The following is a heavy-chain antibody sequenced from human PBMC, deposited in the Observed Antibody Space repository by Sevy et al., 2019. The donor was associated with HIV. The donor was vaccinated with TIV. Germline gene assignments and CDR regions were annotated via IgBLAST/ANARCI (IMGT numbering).Heavy chain of an antibody. J-gene: IGHJ4*02. CDR2: IHYSGRT. CDR3: AGETEPGTIL. CDR1: GSSINSGGYY. D-gene: IGHD6-13*01. V-gene: IGHV4-31*03. Sequence: SETLSLTCTVSGSSINSGGYYWNWIRHHPGKGLEWIGYIHYSGRTYYNTSLKSRITISLDKSKKQFSLKVNSVTAADTAVYYCAGETEPGTILWGQGALVTVSS.